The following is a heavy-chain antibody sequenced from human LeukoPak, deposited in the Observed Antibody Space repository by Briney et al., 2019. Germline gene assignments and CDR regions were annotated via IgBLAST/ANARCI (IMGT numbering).Heavy chain of an antibody. CDR1: GFTFDDYG. V-gene: IGHV3-20*04. D-gene: IGHD2-8*01. CDR2: INWNGGST. CDR3: ARDQYCTNGVCFPTDY. Sequence: GGSLRLSCAASGFTFDDYGMSWVRQAPGKGLEWVSGINWNGGSTGYADSVKGRFTISRDNAKNSLYLQMNSPRAEDTALYYCARDQYCTNGVCFPTDYWGQGTLVTVSS. J-gene: IGHJ4*02.